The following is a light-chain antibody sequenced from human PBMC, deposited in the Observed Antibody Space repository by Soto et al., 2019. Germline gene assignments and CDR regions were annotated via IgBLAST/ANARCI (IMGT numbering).Light chain of an antibody. J-gene: IGLJ1*01. V-gene: IGLV2-23*01. CDR1: SSDVGSYNL. CDR2: EGS. CDR3: CPYAGSRGYV. Sequence: QSALTQPASVSGSPGQSITISCTGTSSDVGSYNLVSWYQQHPGKAPKLMIYEGSKRPSGVSNRFSSSKSGNTASLTISGLQAEDEADYYCCPYAGSRGYVFGTGTKLTVL.